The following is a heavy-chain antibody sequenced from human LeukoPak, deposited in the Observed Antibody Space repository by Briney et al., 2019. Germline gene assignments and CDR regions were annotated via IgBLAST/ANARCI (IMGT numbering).Heavy chain of an antibody. J-gene: IGHJ5*02. V-gene: IGHV1-69*05. CDR1: GGTFSSYA. CDR3: ARGEEDWFDP. CDR2: IIPIFGTA. Sequence: GASVKVSCKASGGTFSSYAISWVRQAPGQGLEWMGGIIPIFGTANYAQKFQGRVTITTDESTSTAYMELSSLRSEDTAVYYCARGEEDWFDPWGQGTLVTVSS.